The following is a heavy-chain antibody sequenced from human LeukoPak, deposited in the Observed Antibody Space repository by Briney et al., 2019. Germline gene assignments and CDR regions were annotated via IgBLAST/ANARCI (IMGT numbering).Heavy chain of an antibody. Sequence: SETLSLTCTVSGGSISSGSYYWSWIRQPAGKGLEWIGRIYTSGSTNYNPSLKSRVTISVDTSKNQFSLKLGSVTAADTAVYYCARGYCTGTSCYKGYWGQGTLVTVSS. J-gene: IGHJ4*02. CDR2: IYTSGST. CDR3: ARGYCTGTSCYKGY. D-gene: IGHD2-2*02. V-gene: IGHV4-61*02. CDR1: GGSISSGSYY.